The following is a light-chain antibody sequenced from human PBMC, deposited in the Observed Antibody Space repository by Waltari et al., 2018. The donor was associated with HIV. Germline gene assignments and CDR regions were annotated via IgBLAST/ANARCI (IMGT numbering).Light chain of an antibody. V-gene: IGKV1-5*03. CDR2: KAS. Sequence: TQLTPSPSPLSGSVGYRVTISGRARPTVSTWLASYHQRPGKAPNLLIYKASSLDSGVPSRFSGSGSGTEFTLTIDSLQPDYLATYYCQQCITFSFGQATKVEIE. CDR3: QQCITFS. J-gene: IGKJ1*01. CDR1: PTVSTW.